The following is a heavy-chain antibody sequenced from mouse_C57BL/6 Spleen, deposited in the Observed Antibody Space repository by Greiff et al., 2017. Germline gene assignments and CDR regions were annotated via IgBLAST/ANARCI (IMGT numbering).Heavy chain of an antibody. CDR1: GFTFTDYY. V-gene: IGHV7-3*01. CDR2: IRNKANGYTT. J-gene: IGHJ2*01. D-gene: IGHD1-1*01. CDR3: ARWGTVVATDFDY. Sequence: DVMLVESGGGLVQPGGSLSLSCAASGFTFTDYYMSWVRQPPGKALEWLGFIRNKANGYTTEYSASVKGRFTISRDNSQSILYLQMNALRAEDSATYYCARWGTVVATDFDYWGQGTTLTVSS.